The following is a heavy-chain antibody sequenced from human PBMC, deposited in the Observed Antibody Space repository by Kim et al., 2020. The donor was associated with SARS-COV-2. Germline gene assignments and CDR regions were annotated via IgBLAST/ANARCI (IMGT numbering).Heavy chain of an antibody. CDR2: ISSSSTYI. CDR1: GFTFSSYS. J-gene: IGHJ4*02. V-gene: IGHV3-21*01. Sequence: GGSLRLSCAASGFTFSSYSMNWVRQAPGKGLEWVSSISSSSTYIYYADSMRGRFTISRDNAKNSLYLQMNSLRAEDTAVYYCARGSESSGWYRSFDYWGQGTLVTVSS. D-gene: IGHD6-19*01. CDR3: ARGSESSGWYRSFDY.